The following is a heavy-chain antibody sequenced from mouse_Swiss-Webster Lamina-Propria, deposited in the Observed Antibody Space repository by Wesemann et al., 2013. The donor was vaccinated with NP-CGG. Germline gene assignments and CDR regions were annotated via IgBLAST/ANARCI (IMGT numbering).Heavy chain of an antibody. V-gene: IGHV5-17*01. Sequence: AASGFTFSDYGMHWVRQAPEKGLEWVAYISSGSSTIYYADTVKGRFTISRDNAKNTLFLQMTSLRSEDTAMYYCANNHYFDYWGQGTTLTVSS. CDR1: GFTFSDYG. J-gene: IGHJ2*01. CDR2: ISSGSSTI. CDR3: ANNHYFDY. D-gene: IGHD6-1*01.